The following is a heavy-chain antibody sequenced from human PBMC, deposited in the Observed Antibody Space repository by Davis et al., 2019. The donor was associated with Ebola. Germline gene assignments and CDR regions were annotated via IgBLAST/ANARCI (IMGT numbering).Heavy chain of an antibody. D-gene: IGHD6-19*01. CDR2: ITSSGGGT. V-gene: IGHV3-23*01. J-gene: IGHJ6*04. CDR3: AKGGSGWPSDYSYGMGV. CDR1: GFTFSSYA. Sequence: PGGSLRLSCAASGFTFSSYAMTWARQAPGKGLEWVSAITSSGGGTYYADSVKGRFTISRDNSKNTLDLQMNSLRVEDTAVYYCAKGGSGWPSDYSYGMGVWGKGTTVTVSS.